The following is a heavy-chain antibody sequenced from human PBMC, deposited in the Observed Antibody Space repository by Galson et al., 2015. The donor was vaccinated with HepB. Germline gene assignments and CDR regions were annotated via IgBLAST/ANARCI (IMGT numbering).Heavy chain of an antibody. CDR2: ISYDGSNK. Sequence: SLRLSCAASGFTFSSYAMHWVRQAPGKGLEWVAVISYDGSNKYYADSVKGRFTISRDNSKNTLYLQMNSLRAEDTAVYYCARSSGYDQNWFDPWGQGTLVTVSS. CDR1: GFTFSSYA. V-gene: IGHV3-30*04. CDR3: ARSSGYDQNWFDP. J-gene: IGHJ5*02. D-gene: IGHD5-12*01.